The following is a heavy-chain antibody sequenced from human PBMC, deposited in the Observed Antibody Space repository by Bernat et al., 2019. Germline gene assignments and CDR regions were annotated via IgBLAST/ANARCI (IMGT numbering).Heavy chain of an antibody. Sequence: EVQLVESGGGLVQPGGSLRLSCAASGFTFSSYEMNWVRQAPGKGLDWVSYISSTGSTIYYADSVKGRFTISRVNAKNSLYLQMNSLRAEDTAVYYCARCDYSSAWYDYWGQGTLVTVSS. J-gene: IGHJ4*02. D-gene: IGHD6-19*01. CDR3: ARCDYSSAWYDY. V-gene: IGHV3-48*03. CDR2: ISSTGSTI. CDR1: GFTFSSYE.